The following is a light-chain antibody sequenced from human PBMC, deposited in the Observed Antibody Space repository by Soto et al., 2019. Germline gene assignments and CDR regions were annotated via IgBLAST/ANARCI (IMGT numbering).Light chain of an antibody. V-gene: IGKV3-20*01. J-gene: IGKJ1*01. CDR1: QSVTSNY. CDR2: GAS. CDR3: HQYGSSPGT. Sequence: EIVLTQSPGTLSSSPGERATLSCRASQSVTSNYLAWYQQKRGQAPRLLIWGASIRATGLPDRFSSGGSGTDFTLTISRLEAEDVAVYYCHQYGSSPGTFGQGTKVEVK.